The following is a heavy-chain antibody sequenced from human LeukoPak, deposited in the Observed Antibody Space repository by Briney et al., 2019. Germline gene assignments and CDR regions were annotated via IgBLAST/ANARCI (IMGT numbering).Heavy chain of an antibody. Sequence: SLRLSCAASAFTFSSDSMNWVRQAPGKGLEWVAVMSSDGNAMFYADSVKGRFTISRDNSKNTLYLQMNSLRAEDTAVYYCVRESEYYFDHSASFDYWGQGTLVTVSS. D-gene: IGHD3-22*01. J-gene: IGHJ4*02. V-gene: IGHV3-30*03. CDR1: AFTFSSDS. CDR2: MSSDGNAM. CDR3: VRESEYYFDHSASFDY.